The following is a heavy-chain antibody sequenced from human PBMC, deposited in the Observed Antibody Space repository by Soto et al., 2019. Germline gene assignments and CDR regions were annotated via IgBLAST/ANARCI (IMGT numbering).Heavy chain of an antibody. J-gene: IGHJ4*02. CDR1: GFTFSSYA. Sequence: EVQLLESGGGLVQPGGSLRLSCAASGFTFSSYAMNWVRQAPGKGLEWVSGISGNGGDTYYADSVKGRFTISRDNSKNTVYLQINSLRAEDTARYYCAKVNYGSASFDYWGQGSQVTVSS. CDR2: ISGNGGDT. V-gene: IGHV3-23*01. D-gene: IGHD3-10*01. CDR3: AKVNYGSASFDY.